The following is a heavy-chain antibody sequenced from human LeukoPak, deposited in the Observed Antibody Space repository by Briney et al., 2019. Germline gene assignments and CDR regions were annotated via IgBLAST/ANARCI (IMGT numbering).Heavy chain of an antibody. CDR2: IIPILGIA. CDR1: GGTFSSYA. D-gene: IGHD3-22*01. V-gene: IGHV1-69*04. Sequence: GASVKVSCKASGGTFSSYAISWVRQAPGQGLEWMGRIIPILGIANYAQKLQGRVTMTTDTSTSTAYMELRSLRSDDTAVYYCARVTITMMPYEDYWGQGTLVTVSS. J-gene: IGHJ4*02. CDR3: ARVTITMMPYEDY.